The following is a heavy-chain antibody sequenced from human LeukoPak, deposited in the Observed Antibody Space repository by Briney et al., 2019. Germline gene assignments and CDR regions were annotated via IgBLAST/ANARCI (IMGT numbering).Heavy chain of an antibody. CDR3: ARAGSSSWYINYYYMDV. V-gene: IGHV1-18*01. CDR1: GYTFTSYG. CDR2: ISAYNGNT. J-gene: IGHJ6*03. Sequence: ASVKVSCKASGYTFTSYGISWVRQAPGQGLEWMGWISAYNGNTNYAQKLQGRVTMTTDTSTSTAYMELRSLRSDDTAVYYCARAGSSSWYINYYYMDVWGKGTTVTISS. D-gene: IGHD6-13*01.